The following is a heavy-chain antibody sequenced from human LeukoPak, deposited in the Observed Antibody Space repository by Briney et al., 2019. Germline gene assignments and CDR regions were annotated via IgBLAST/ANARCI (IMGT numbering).Heavy chain of an antibody. Sequence: GGSLRLSCAASGFTFSSYAMHWVRRAPGKGLEWVAVISCDGSNKYYADSVKGRFSISRDNSKNTLYLQMNSLRAEDTAVYYCARDSVEVRGVIIPYYSDYWGQGTLVTVSS. V-gene: IGHV3-30-3*01. J-gene: IGHJ4*02. CDR3: ARDSVEVRGVIIPYYSDY. CDR2: ISCDGSNK. CDR1: GFTFSSYA. D-gene: IGHD3-10*01.